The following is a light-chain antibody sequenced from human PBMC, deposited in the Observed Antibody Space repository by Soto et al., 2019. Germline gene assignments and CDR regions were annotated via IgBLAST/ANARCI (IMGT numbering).Light chain of an antibody. CDR1: QNIGSS. Sequence: DIQMTQSPSTLSASVGDRVTITCRASQNIGSSLAWYQHRPGKAPKLLIFDASTLQTGVPSRFSGSGFGTECTLTITGLQPDDFATYYCQQHNDYSAVTFGQGTKLEIK. V-gene: IGKV1-5*01. CDR2: DAS. J-gene: IGKJ2*01. CDR3: QQHNDYSAVT.